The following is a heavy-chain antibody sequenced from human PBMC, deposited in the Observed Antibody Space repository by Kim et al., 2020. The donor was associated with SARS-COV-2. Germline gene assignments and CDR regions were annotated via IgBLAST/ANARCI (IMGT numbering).Heavy chain of an antibody. J-gene: IGHJ4*02. CDR3: ARVYDILTGLLDY. CDR1: GFTFSSYW. CDR2: IKQDGSEK. V-gene: IGHV3-7*01. D-gene: IGHD3-9*01. Sequence: GGSLRLSCAASGFTFSSYWMSWVRQAPGKGLEWVANIKQDGSEKYYVDSVKGRFTISRDNAKNSLYLQMNSLRAEDTALYYCARVYDILTGLLDYWGQGTLVTVSS.